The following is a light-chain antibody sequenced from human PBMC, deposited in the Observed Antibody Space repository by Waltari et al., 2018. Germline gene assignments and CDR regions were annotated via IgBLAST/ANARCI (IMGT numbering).Light chain of an antibody. V-gene: IGKV3-20*01. J-gene: IGKJ1*01. CDR1: QSISKY. CDR3: QHYVRLPAT. CDR2: GAS. Sequence: ELMLTQSPGTVSLSPGERATLSCRASQSISKYLAWYQQKPGQAPRLLIYGASSRATGIPDRFSGSGSGTDFSLTISRLEPQDFAVYYCQHYVRLPATFGQGTKVEIK.